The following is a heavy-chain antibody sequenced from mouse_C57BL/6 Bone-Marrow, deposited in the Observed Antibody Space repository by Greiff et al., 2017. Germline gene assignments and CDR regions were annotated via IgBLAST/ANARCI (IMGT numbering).Heavy chain of an antibody. J-gene: IGHJ4*01. CDR3: ARTPTTVGYAMDY. D-gene: IGHD1-1*01. CDR2: ISSGGSYT. V-gene: IGHV5-6*01. Sequence: EVKLMESGGDLVKPGGSLKLSCAASGFTFSSYGMSWVRQTPDKRLAWVATISSGGSYTYYPDSVKGRFTISRDNAKNTLYLQMSSLKSEDTAMYYCARTPTTVGYAMDYWGQGTSVTGSS. CDR1: GFTFSSYG.